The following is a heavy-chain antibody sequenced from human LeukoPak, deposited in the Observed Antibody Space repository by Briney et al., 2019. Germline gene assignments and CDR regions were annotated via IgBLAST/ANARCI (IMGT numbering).Heavy chain of an antibody. D-gene: IGHD3-3*01. CDR2: IYYSGST. J-gene: IGHJ6*03. Sequence: PSETLSLTCTVSGGSISSSSYYWGWIRQPPGKGLEWIGSIYYSGSTYYNPSLKSRVTISVDTSKNQFSLKLSSVTAADTAVYYCARHVGKRFLEWPDYYYYYMGVWGKGTTVTVSS. CDR1: GGSISSSSYY. V-gene: IGHV4-39*01. CDR3: ARHVGKRFLEWPDYYYYYMGV.